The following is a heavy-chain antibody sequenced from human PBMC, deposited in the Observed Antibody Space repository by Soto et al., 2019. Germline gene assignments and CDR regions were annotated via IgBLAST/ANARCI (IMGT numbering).Heavy chain of an antibody. Sequence: SETLSLTCTVSGGSISSYYWSWIRQPPGKGLEWIGYIYYSGSTNYNPSLKSRVTISVDTSKNQFSLKLSSVTAADAAVYYCARKWRELEPKSQDYYYYYMDVWGKGTTVTVSS. CDR2: IYYSGST. V-gene: IGHV4-59*08. CDR3: ARKWRELEPKSQDYYYYYMDV. CDR1: GGSISSYY. J-gene: IGHJ6*03. D-gene: IGHD1-1*01.